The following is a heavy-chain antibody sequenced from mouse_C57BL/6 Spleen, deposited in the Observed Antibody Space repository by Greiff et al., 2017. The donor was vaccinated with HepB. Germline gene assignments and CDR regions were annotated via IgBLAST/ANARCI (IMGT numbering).Heavy chain of an antibody. CDR3: TREDSSGYWFAY. CDR1: GFTFSSYA. Sequence: EVKVVESGEGLVKPGGSLKLSCAASGFTFSSYAMSWVRQTPEKRLEWVAYISSGGDYIYYADTVKGRFTISRDNARNTLYLQMSSLKSEDTAMYYCTREDSSGYWFAYWGQGTLVTVSA. CDR2: ISSGGDYI. D-gene: IGHD3-2*02. J-gene: IGHJ3*01. V-gene: IGHV5-9-1*02.